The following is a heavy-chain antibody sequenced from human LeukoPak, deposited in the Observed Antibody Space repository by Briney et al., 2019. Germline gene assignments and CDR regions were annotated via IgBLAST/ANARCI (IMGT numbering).Heavy chain of an antibody. D-gene: IGHD3-10*01. CDR1: GGSISSYY. J-gene: IGHJ6*02. V-gene: IGHV4-59*01. CDR3: ARDLKGVSLYYCGMDV. Sequence: PSETLSLTCTVSGGSISSYYWSWIRQPPGKGLEWIGYIYYSGSTNYNPSLKSRVTISVDTSKNQFSLKLSSVTAADTAVYYCARDLKGVSLYYCGMDVWGQGTTVTVSS. CDR2: IYYSGST.